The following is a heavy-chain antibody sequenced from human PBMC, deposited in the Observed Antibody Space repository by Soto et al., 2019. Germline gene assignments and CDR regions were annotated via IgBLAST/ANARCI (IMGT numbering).Heavy chain of an antibody. Sequence: ASVKVSCKASGYTFTSYDINWVRQATGQGLEWMGWMNPNSGNTGYAQKFQGRVTMTRNTSISTAYMELSSLRSEDTAVYYCARVIRHNFWSGQCMDVWGQGTTVIVS. V-gene: IGHV1-8*01. CDR2: MNPNSGNT. J-gene: IGHJ6*02. CDR1: GYTFTSYD. CDR3: ARVIRHNFWSGQCMDV. D-gene: IGHD3-3*01.